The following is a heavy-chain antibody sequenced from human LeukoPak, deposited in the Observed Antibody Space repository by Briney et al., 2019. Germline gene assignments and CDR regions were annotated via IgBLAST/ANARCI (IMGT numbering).Heavy chain of an antibody. CDR3: ARGAFYSSGWYENY. D-gene: IGHD6-19*01. Sequence: GGSLRLSCAASGFTFDDYGMSWVRQAPGKGLEWVSDINWNAGTTNYADSVKGRFTISRDNAKNSLYLQMNSLRAGDTALYYCARGAFYSSGWYENYWGQGALVTVSS. J-gene: IGHJ4*02. CDR1: GFTFDDYG. CDR2: INWNAGTT. V-gene: IGHV3-20*04.